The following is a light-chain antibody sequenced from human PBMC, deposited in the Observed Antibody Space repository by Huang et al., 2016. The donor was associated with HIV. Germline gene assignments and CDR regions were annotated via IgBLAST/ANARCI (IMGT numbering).Light chain of an antibody. CDR3: QQYDSYSYT. J-gene: IGKJ2*01. CDR1: QSISSW. Sequence: DIQMTQSPSTLSASVGDRVTITCRASQSISSWLAWHQQEPGKPPSLLIYKASTLQSGVPTRFSGSGSGTEFTLTISGLQPDDFATYYCQQYDSYSYTFGQGTKLEIK. V-gene: IGKV1-5*03. CDR2: KAS.